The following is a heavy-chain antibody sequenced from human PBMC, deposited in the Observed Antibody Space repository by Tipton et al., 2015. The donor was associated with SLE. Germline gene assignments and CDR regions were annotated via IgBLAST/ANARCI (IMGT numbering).Heavy chain of an antibody. CDR2: IWYDGSNK. D-gene: IGHD2-15*01. CDR3: ARDAGVDGGRGWFDP. Sequence: EWVAGIWYDGSNKYYADSVKGRFTISRDNSKNTLYLQMNSLRAEDTAVYYCARDAGVDGGRGWFDPWGQGTLVTVSS. V-gene: IGHV3-33*01. J-gene: IGHJ5*02.